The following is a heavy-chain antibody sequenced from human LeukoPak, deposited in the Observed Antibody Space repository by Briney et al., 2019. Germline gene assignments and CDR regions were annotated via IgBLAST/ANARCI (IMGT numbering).Heavy chain of an antibody. CDR1: GFTFSSYA. J-gene: IGHJ4*02. CDR3: AKGWRRDGYNGRFDY. Sequence: PGGSLRLSCAASGFTFSSYAMSWVRQAPGKGLEWVSATSGSGGSTYYADSVKGQFTISRDNSKNTLYLQMNSLRAEDTAVYYCAKGWRRDGYNGRFDYWGQGTLVTVSS. D-gene: IGHD5-24*01. CDR2: TSGSGGST. V-gene: IGHV3-23*01.